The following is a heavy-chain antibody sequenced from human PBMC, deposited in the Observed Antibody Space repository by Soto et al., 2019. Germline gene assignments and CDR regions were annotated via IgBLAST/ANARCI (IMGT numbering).Heavy chain of an antibody. CDR2: ISYDGSNK. D-gene: IGHD6-25*01. CDR1: GFTFSSYG. Sequence: HPGGSLRLSCAASGFTFSSYGMHWVRQAPGKGLEWVAVISYDGSNKHYADSVKGRFTISRDNSKNTLYLQMNSLRAEDRAVYYCAEARLPYSYYGLDVWGQGTTVTVSS. J-gene: IGHJ6*02. V-gene: IGHV3-30*18. CDR3: AEARLPYSYYGLDV.